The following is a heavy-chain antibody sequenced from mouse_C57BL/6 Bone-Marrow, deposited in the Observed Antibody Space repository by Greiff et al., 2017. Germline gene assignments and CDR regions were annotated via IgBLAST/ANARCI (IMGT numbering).Heavy chain of an antibody. CDR3: ARFLNWAWFAY. J-gene: IGHJ3*01. CDR1: GYTFASYG. D-gene: IGHD4-1*01. V-gene: IGHV1-81*01. CDR2: IYPRSGNT. Sequence: QVQLQQSGAELARPGASVKLSFKASGYTFASYGISWVKQRTGQGLEWIGEIYPRSGNTYYNEKFKGKATLTADKSSSTAYMELRSLTSEDSAVYFCARFLNWAWFAYWGQGTLVTVSA.